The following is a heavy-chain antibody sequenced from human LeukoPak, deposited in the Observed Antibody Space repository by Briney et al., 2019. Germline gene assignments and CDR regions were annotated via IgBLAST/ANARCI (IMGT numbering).Heavy chain of an antibody. CDR3: ARVGGGPYNWNDY. D-gene: IGHD1-20*01. CDR1: GLTFSSYS. Sequence: GGSLRLSCAASGLTFSSYSMNWVRQAPGKGLEWVSSISSSGSYIYYADSLKGRFTISRDNAKNSLYLQMNSLRAEDTAVYYCARVGGGPYNWNDYWGQGTLVTVSS. CDR2: ISSSGSYI. J-gene: IGHJ4*02. V-gene: IGHV3-21*01.